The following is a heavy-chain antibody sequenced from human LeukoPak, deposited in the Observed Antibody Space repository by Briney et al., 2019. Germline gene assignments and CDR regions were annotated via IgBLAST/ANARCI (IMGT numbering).Heavy chain of an antibody. CDR1: GFTFSSYW. CDR3: ASNYGDYYYYYMDV. J-gene: IGHJ6*03. D-gene: IGHD4-11*01. CDR2: IKQDGSEK. V-gene: IGHV3-7*01. Sequence: GGSLRPSCAASGFTFSSYWMSWVRQAPVKGLEWVANIKQDGSEKYYVDSVKGRFTISRDNAKNSLYLQMNSLRAEDTAVYYCASNYGDYYYYYMDVWGKGTTVTVSS.